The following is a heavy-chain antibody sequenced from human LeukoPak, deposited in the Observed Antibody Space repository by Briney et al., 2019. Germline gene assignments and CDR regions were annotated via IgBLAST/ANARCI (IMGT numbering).Heavy chain of an antibody. J-gene: IGHJ4*02. CDR3: AKIPSAVTGRGFDY. D-gene: IGHD6-19*01. CDR1: GFTVSSNY. Sequence: GGSLRLSCAASGFTVSSNYMSWVRQAPGKGLEWVAFIRYDGTNKYYADSVKGRFTISRDNSKNTLYLQMNSLRADDTAVYYCAKIPSAVTGRGFDYWGQGTLVTVSS. V-gene: IGHV3-30*02. CDR2: IRYDGTNK.